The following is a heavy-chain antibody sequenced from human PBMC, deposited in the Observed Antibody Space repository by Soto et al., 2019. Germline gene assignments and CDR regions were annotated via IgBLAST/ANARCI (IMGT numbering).Heavy chain of an antibody. CDR2: ISGDGSTV. D-gene: IGHD1-7*01. V-gene: IGHV3-11*01. J-gene: IGHJ6*02. CDR3: ARDQGPRPNWNYRWHFYYYGMDV. Sequence: QVQLVESGGRLVKPGGSVRLSCTAAGFTFSDYYMSWIRQGPGKWLEWVAYISGDGSTVDYADSVKGRFTISRDNSNNALYLEMHTLRAEDTAVYYCARDQGPRPNWNYRWHFYYYGMDVWGQGTTVTVSS. CDR1: GFTFSDYY.